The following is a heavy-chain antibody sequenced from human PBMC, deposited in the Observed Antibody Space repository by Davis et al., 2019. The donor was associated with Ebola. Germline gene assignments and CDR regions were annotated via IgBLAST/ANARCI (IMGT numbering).Heavy chain of an antibody. CDR3: ARGSVVVAAVFDY. V-gene: IGHV5-51*01. J-gene: IGHJ4*02. CDR1: GYSFTSYW. CDR2: IYPGDSDT. Sequence: GESLKISCKCSGYSFTSYWIGWVRQMPGKGLEWMGIIYPGDSDTRYSPSFQGQVTISADKSISTAYLQWSSLKASDTAMYYCARGSVVVAAVFDYWGQGTLVTVSS. D-gene: IGHD2-15*01.